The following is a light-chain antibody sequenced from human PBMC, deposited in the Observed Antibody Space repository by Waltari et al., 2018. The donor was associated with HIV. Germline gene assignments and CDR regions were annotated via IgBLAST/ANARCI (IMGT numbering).Light chain of an antibody. CDR3: VLYMGSGSCM. CDR2: STN. Sequence: QTVVTHEPSFSVSPGGPVPPTCALSSCSVSTSSSPSWYQQTPGPAPRTLIYSTNTRSSGVPDRFSGSILGNKAALTITGAQADDESDYYCVLYMGSGSCMFGGGTKLTVL. J-gene: IGLJ3*02. V-gene: IGLV8-61*01. CDR1: SCSVSTSSS.